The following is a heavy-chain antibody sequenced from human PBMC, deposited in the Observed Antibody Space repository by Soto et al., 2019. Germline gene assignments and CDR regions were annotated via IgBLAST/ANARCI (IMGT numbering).Heavy chain of an antibody. CDR1: GFTFSSYA. J-gene: IGHJ1*01. V-gene: IGHV3-23*01. Sequence: EVQLLESGGGLVQPGGSLRLSCAASGFTFSSYAMSWVRQAPGKGLEWVSAISGRGGSTYYADSVKGRFTISRDNSENTLYVQRNSFRAEHTAVYYCAKDNEGDYSNYVDFQHWGQGTLVTVSS. CDR3: AKDNEGDYSNYVDFQH. D-gene: IGHD4-4*01. CDR2: ISGRGGST.